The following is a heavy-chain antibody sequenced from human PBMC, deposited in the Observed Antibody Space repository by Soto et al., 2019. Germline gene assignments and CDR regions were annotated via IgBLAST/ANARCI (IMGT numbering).Heavy chain of an antibody. Sequence: SETLSLTCAVYGGSFSGYYWSWIRQPPGKGLEWIGEINHSGSTNYNPSLKSRVTISVDTSKNQFSLKLSSVTAADTAVYYCARGPWELPCFDYWGQGTLVTVSS. J-gene: IGHJ4*02. CDR3: ARGPWELPCFDY. CDR1: GGSFSGYY. D-gene: IGHD1-26*01. CDR2: INHSGST. V-gene: IGHV4-34*01.